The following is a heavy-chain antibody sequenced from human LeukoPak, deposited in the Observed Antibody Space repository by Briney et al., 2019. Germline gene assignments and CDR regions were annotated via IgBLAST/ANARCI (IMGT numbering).Heavy chain of an antibody. D-gene: IGHD4-17*01. Sequence: GGSLRLSCAASGFSLSSYEMNWVRQAPGKGLEWVSYISRSSSTIHYADSVKGRFTISRDNAKNSLYLQMNSLRAEDTAVYYCARAYGDYGEYFQHWGQGTLVTVSS. J-gene: IGHJ1*01. CDR1: GFSLSSYE. V-gene: IGHV3-48*03. CDR3: ARAYGDYGEYFQH. CDR2: ISRSSSTI.